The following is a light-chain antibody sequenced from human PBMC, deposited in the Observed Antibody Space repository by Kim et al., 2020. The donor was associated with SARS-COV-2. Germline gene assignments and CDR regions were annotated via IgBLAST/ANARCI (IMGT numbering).Light chain of an antibody. J-gene: IGLJ2*01. Sequence: SSELTQDPAVFVALGQTVRITCQGDSLRSYYATWYQQKPGQAPILVIYGKNNRPSGIPDRFPGSSSGNTASLTIPGTQAGDEADYYCNSRDTNDIVLFGG. CDR1: SLRSYY. V-gene: IGLV3-19*01. CDR3: NSRDTNDIVL. CDR2: GKN.